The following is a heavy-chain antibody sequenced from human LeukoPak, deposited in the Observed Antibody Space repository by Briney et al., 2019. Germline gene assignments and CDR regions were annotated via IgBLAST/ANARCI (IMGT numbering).Heavy chain of an antibody. CDR2: ISGSGGST. Sequence: GGSLRLSCAASGFTFSSYWMSWVRQAPGKGLEWVSAISGSGGSTYYADSVKGRFTISRDNSKNTLYLQMNSLRAEDTAVYYCAKDLEMATITGDFDYWGQGTLVTVSS. D-gene: IGHD5-24*01. CDR3: AKDLEMATITGDFDY. J-gene: IGHJ4*02. V-gene: IGHV3-23*01. CDR1: GFTFSSYW.